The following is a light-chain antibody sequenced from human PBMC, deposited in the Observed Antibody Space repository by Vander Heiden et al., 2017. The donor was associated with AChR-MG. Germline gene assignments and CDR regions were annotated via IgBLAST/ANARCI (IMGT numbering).Light chain of an antibody. V-gene: IGLV4-69*01. CDR2: LNSDGSH. J-gene: IGLJ3*02. CDR1: SGHSSNA. CDR3: QTWGSGIQV. Sequence: QLVLTQSPSPSASLGASVKITCTLSSGHSSNAIAWHQQQPEKGPRYLMKLNSDGSHNKGDGIPDRFSGSSSGAERYLTISSLQSEDEADYYCQTWGSGIQVFGGGTKLTVL.